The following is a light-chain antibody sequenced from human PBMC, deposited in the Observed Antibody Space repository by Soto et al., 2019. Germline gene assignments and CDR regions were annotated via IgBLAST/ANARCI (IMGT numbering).Light chain of an antibody. V-gene: IGKV1-39*01. J-gene: IGKJ1*01. Sequence: DIQMTQSPSSLSASVGDRVTITCRASQSISTYLNWFQQKPGRAPKLQIYLTSTLQSGVPSRFSGSGSGTDFTLTISSLQPEDFTTYYCQQSSTTPWTFGQGTKVDVK. CDR2: LTS. CDR1: QSISTY. CDR3: QQSSTTPWT.